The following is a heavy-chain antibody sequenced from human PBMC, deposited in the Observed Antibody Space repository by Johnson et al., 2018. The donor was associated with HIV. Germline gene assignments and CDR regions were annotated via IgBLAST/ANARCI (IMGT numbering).Heavy chain of an antibody. CDR2: VTGSGGTS. V-gene: IGHV3-23*04. CDR1: GFTFSRYA. D-gene: IGHD4-23*01. J-gene: IGHJ3*02. CDR3: ARGTPYGGNSWDFDI. Sequence: VQLVESGGGLVQPGGSLRLSCVASGFTFSRYAMNWVRQAPGKGLEWVSSVTGSGGTSYYADSVKGRFTISRDNAKNSLYLQMNSLRAEDTAVYYCARGTPYGGNSWDFDIWGQGTMVTVSS.